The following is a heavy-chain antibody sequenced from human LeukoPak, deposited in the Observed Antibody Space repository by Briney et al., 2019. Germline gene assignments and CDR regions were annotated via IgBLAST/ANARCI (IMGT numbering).Heavy chain of an antibody. V-gene: IGHV3-11*01. CDR1: GFTFSVYY. CDR2: ISSGVSTI. D-gene: IGHD3-10*01. J-gene: IGHJ4*02. Sequence: GGSLRLSCAASGFTFSVYYMSWIRQAPGKVLEWVSYISSGVSTIYYAASVKGRFTISRDNAKNSLYLQMNSLRAEDTAVYYCARADRTYYHGFYYWGQGTLVTVSS. CDR3: ARADRTYYHGFYY.